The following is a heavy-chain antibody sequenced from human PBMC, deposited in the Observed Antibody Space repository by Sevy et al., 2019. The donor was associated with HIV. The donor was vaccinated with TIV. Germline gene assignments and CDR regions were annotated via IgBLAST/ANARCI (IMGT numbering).Heavy chain of an antibody. D-gene: IGHD3-3*01. CDR3: TTDKYYDFWSGYHTWDNWFDP. Sequence: GGSLRLSCAASGFTFSNAWMSWVRQAPGKGLEWVGRIISKTDGGTTDYAEPVKARFTISRNDSKHKPYLQMNSLKTEDTAVYYCTTDKYYDFWSGYHTWDNWFDPWGQGTLVTVSS. J-gene: IGHJ5*01. CDR1: GFTFSNAW. V-gene: IGHV3-15*01. CDR2: IISKTDGGTT.